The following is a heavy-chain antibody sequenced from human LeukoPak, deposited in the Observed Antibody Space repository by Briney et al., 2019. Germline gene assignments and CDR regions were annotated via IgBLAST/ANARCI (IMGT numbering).Heavy chain of an antibody. V-gene: IGHV4-39*01. J-gene: IGHJ5*02. CDR1: SHSISSSSYY. CDR3: ASHKGTMTSSGYNNWFDH. CDR2: IYYSGNI. D-gene: IGHD3-22*01. Sequence: SETLSLICTVSSHSISSSSYYCRSIRKPPAKVLDWIVIIYYSGNIYYNPYLQIRFTISVDTSKNQISLKLSSVTAADTAVYYCASHKGTMTSSGYNNWFDHWGQGTLVTVSS.